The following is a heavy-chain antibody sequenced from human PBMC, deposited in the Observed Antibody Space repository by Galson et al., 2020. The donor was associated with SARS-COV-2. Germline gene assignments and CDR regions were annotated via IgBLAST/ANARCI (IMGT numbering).Heavy chain of an antibody. D-gene: IGHD6-19*01. Sequence: GGSLRLSCAAPGFTVSRNYMGWVRQAPGNGRERVSAIYSGGIAYYADSVKGRFSISRDNSKNTLYLQMNSLRAEDSAVYYCARAHSSAWYYFYWGRGTLVTVSS. CDR2: IYSGGIA. CDR1: GFTVSRNY. J-gene: IGHJ4*02. CDR3: ARAHSSAWYYFY. V-gene: IGHV3-53*01.